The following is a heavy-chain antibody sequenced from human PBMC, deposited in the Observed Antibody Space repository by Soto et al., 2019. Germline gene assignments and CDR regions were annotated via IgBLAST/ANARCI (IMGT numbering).Heavy chain of an antibody. J-gene: IGHJ6*02. Sequence: ASVKVSCKASGYTFTSYGISWVRQAPGQGLEWMGWISAYNGNTNYAQKLQGRVTMTTDTSTSTAYMELRSLRSDDTAVYYCASNLPAARASNYYGMDVWGQGTTVTGSS. V-gene: IGHV1-18*01. D-gene: IGHD2-2*01. CDR2: ISAYNGNT. CDR3: ASNLPAARASNYYGMDV. CDR1: GYTFTSYG.